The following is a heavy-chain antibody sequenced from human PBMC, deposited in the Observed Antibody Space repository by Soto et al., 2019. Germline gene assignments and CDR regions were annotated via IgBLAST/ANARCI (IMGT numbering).Heavy chain of an antibody. V-gene: IGHV1-2*02. D-gene: IGHD3-16*01. Sequence: ASVKVSCKASGYTFTVYYMHWVRQAPGQGLEWMGWINPNSGGTNYAQKFQGRVTMTRDISIATAYMELSSLRSDDTAIYYCARMATFGSLNWFDPWGQGTLVTVSS. CDR2: INPNSGGT. CDR3: ARMATFGSLNWFDP. CDR1: GYTFTVYY. J-gene: IGHJ5*02.